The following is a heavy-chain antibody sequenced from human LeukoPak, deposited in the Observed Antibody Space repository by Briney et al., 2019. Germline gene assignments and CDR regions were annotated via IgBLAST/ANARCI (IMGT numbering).Heavy chain of an antibody. CDR2: INPSGGST. J-gene: IGHJ4*02. V-gene: IGHV1-46*01. CDR3: ARDPAGVGQWELTDLDY. Sequence: ASVKVSCKASGYTFTSYYMHWVRQAPGQGLEWMGIINPSGGSTSYAQKFQGRVTMTRDMSTSTVYMELSSLRSEDTAVYYCARDPAGVGQWELTDLDYWGQGTLVTVSS. D-gene: IGHD1-26*01. CDR1: GYTFTSYY.